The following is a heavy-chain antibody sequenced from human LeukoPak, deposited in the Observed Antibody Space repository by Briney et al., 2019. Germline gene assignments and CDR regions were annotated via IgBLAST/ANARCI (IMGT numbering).Heavy chain of an antibody. CDR2: INPNSGGT. CDR3: ARESEDFHFDD. V-gene: IGHV1-2*02. Sequence: GASVKVSCKASGYTFTGYYMHWVRQAPGQGLEWMGWINPNSGGTNYAQKFQGRVIMTRDTSISTAYMELSRLRSDDMAVYYCARESEDFHFDDWGQGILVTVSS. J-gene: IGHJ4*02. D-gene: IGHD2-15*01. CDR1: GYTFTGYY.